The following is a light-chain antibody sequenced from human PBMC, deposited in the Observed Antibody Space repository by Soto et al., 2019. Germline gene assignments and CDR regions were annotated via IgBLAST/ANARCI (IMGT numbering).Light chain of an antibody. CDR1: QSIAYY. V-gene: IGKV1-39*01. CDR3: QQSSNSPIYT. J-gene: IGKJ2*01. CDR2: AAS. Sequence: DIQMTQSPSSLSASVGDRVTITCRASQSIAYYLNWFQQKPGKAPKLLIYAASSLQSGVQSRFIGSGCGTDVTLTISSLQPEDFATYYCQQSSNSPIYTFGQGTK.